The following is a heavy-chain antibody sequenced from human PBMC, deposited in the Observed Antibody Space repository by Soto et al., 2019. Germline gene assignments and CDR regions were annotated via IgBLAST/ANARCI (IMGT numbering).Heavy chain of an antibody. J-gene: IGHJ4*02. CDR1: GFIFSDSA. CDR2: IRSKANTYAT. V-gene: IGHV3-73*01. D-gene: IGHD6-6*01. Sequence: GGSLRLSCAASGFIFSDSAMHWVRQASGKGLEWVGRIRSKANTYATAYAASVEGRFTISRDDSKNTAYLQMNRLKTEDTAVYYCSTGITARPPGWGQGTLVTVSS. CDR3: STGITARPPG.